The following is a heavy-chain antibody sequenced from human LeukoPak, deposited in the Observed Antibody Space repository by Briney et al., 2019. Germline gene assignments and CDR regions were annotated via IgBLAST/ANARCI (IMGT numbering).Heavy chain of an antibody. CDR3: ARAPNRRTAYYMDV. V-gene: IGHV1-2*06. D-gene: IGHD1-14*01. J-gene: IGHJ6*03. CDR1: GYTFTGYY. Sequence: ASVKVSCKASGYTFTGYYMHWVRQAPGQGLEWMGRINPNSGGTNYAQKFQGRVTMTRDTSISTAYIELSRLRSDDTAVYYCARAPNRRTAYYMDVWGKGTTVTVSS. CDR2: INPNSGGT.